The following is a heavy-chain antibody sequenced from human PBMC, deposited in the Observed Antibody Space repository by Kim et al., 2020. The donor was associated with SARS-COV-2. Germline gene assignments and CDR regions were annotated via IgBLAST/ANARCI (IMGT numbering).Heavy chain of an antibody. CDR1: GGSISSIDYY. J-gene: IGHJ4*02. CDR3: ATIDS. CDR2: IYYSGST. Sequence: SETLSLTCTVSGGSISSIDYYWDWIRQPPGKGLEWIGKIYYSGSTYYNPSLKSRLTISVDTSKNQFSLKLSSVTAADTAVYYCATIDSWGQGTLVTVSS. V-gene: IGHV4-39*01.